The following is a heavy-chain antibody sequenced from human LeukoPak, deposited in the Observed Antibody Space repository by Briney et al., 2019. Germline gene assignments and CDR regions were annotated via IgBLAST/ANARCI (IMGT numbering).Heavy chain of an antibody. CDR1: GYSFTYYW. J-gene: IGHJ4*02. CDR2: IYPVNSDA. CDR3: ARQDGNGWYYFDY. D-gene: IGHD6-19*01. V-gene: IGHV5-51*01. Sequence: GESLKISCKGSGYSFTYYWICWVRQMPGKGLEWMGIIYPVNSDARYSPSFQGQVTISVDKSINTAYLQWSSLTASDTAMYYCARQDGNGWYYFDYWGQGTLVTVSS.